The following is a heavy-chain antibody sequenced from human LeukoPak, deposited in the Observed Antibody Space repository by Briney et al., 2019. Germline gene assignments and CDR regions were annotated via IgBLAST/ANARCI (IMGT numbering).Heavy chain of an antibody. V-gene: IGHV5-51*01. CDR3: ARAYGNYGDYVGDAFDI. J-gene: IGHJ3*02. D-gene: IGHD4-17*01. CDR1: GYSFTSYW. CDR2: IYPGDSDT. Sequence: GESLKISCKGSGYSFTSYWIGWVRQMPGKGLEWMGIIYPGDSDTRYSPSFQGQVTISADKSISTAYLQWSSPKASDTAMYYCARAYGNYGDYVGDAFDIWGQGTMVTVSS.